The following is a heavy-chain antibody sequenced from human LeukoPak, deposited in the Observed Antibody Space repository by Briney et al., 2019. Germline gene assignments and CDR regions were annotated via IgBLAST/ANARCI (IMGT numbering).Heavy chain of an antibody. J-gene: IGHJ4*02. CDR2: IIPILGIA. Sequence: GASVKVSCKASGYTFTSYAMNWVRQAPGQGLEWMGRIIPILGIANYAQKFQGRVTITADKSTSTAYMELSSLRSEDTAVYYCARERGYSGYHTRFDYWGQGTLVTVSS. D-gene: IGHD5-12*01. CDR3: ARERGYSGYHTRFDY. V-gene: IGHV1-69*04. CDR1: GYTFTSYA.